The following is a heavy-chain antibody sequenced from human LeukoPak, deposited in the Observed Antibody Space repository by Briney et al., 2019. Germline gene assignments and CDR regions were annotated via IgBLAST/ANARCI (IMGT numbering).Heavy chain of an antibody. CDR1: GFTFNGYS. CDR3: ARNRGDPSYFDY. J-gene: IGHJ4*02. CDR2: ISTSSSYI. Sequence: GGSLRLSCTASGFTFNGYSMNWVRQAPVKGLEWVSSISTSSSYIYYADSVKGRFTISRNNPKNSLYLQMNSLRAEDTAVYYCARNRGDPSYFDYWGQGTLVTVSS. D-gene: IGHD4-17*01. V-gene: IGHV3-21*01.